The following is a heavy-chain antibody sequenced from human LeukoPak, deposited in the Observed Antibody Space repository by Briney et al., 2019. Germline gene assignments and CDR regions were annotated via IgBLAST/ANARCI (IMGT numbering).Heavy chain of an antibody. V-gene: IGHV4-34*01. D-gene: IGHD1-1*01. Sequence: SETLSLTCAVYGGSFSGYYWSWIRQPPGKGLEWIGEINHSGSTNYNPSLKSRVTISVDTSKNQFSLKLSSVTAADTAVYYCARDRVPNYYYYYMDVWGKGTTVTVSS. CDR1: GGSFSGYY. CDR2: INHSGST. CDR3: ARDRVPNYYYYYMDV. J-gene: IGHJ6*03.